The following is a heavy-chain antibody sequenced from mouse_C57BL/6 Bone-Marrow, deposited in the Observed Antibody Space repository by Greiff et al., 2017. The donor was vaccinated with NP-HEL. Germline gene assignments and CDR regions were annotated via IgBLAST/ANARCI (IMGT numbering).Heavy chain of an antibody. V-gene: IGHV14-4*01. CDR3: TTGGSSPYAMDY. D-gene: IGHD1-1*01. CDR1: GFNITDDY. J-gene: IGHJ4*01. CDR2: IDPENGDT. Sequence: EVKLQESGAELVRPGASVKLSCTVSGFNITDDYMHWVKQRPEQGLEWIGWIDPENGDTDYASKFQGKATITADTSSNTAYLQLSSLTSEDTAVYYCTTGGSSPYAMDYWGQGTSVTVSS.